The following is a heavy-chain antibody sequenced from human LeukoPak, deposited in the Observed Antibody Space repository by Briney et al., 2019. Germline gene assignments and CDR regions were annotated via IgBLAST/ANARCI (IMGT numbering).Heavy chain of an antibody. V-gene: IGHV3-48*03. CDR3: ARAFDVWARYFDY. D-gene: IGHD3-3*01. CDR2: ISSSGSTI. CDR1: GFTFSSYE. J-gene: IGHJ4*02. Sequence: GGSLRLSCAASGFTFSSYEMNWARQAPGKGLEWVSYISSSGSTIYYADSVKGRFTISRDNAKNSLYLQMNSLRADDTAVYYCARAFDVWARYFDYWGQGTLVTVSS.